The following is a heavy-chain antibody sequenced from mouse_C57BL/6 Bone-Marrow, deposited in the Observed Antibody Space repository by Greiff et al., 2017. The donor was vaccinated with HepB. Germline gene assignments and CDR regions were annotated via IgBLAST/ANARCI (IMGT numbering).Heavy chain of an antibody. CDR2: IWSDGST. CDR3: ASYYGSNLYAMDY. V-gene: IGHV2-2*01. CDR1: GFSFTSYG. Sequence: VQLQQSGPGLVQPSQCLSITCTVSGFSFTSYGVHWVRQSPGKGLEWLGVIWSDGSTDYNAAFISRLSISKDNSKSQVFFKMNSVQADDTAIYYCASYYGSNLYAMDYWGQGTSVTVSS. J-gene: IGHJ4*01. D-gene: IGHD1-1*01.